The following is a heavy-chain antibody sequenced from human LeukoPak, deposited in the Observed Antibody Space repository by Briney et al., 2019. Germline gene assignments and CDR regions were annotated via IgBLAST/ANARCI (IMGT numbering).Heavy chain of an antibody. J-gene: IGHJ4*02. Sequence: GGSLRLSCAASGFTFDDYAMHWVRQAPGKGLEWVSGISWNSGSIGYADSVKGRFTISRDNAKNSLYLQMNSLRAEDTALYYCAKDIRAVYGDYEFDYWGQGTLVTVSS. CDR2: ISWNSGSI. V-gene: IGHV3-9*01. CDR3: AKDIRAVYGDYEFDY. CDR1: GFTFDDYA. D-gene: IGHD4-17*01.